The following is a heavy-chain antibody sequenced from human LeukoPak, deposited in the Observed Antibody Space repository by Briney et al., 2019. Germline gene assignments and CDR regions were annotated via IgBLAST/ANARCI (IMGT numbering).Heavy chain of an antibody. Sequence: PGGSLRLSCAASGFTFSSYVMHWVRQAPGKGLEWVAVISYDGSSKYYADFVKGRFTISRDNPKNTLYLQMDSLRAEDTAVYYCARDRGLKAFDYWGQGTLVTVSS. CDR1: GFTFSSYV. CDR3: ARDRGLKAFDY. CDR2: ISYDGSSK. D-gene: IGHD5-12*01. V-gene: IGHV3-30-3*01. J-gene: IGHJ4*02.